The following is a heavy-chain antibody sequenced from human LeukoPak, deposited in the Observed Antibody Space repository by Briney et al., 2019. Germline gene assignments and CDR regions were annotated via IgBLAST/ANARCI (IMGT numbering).Heavy chain of an antibody. Sequence: ASVKVSCKASAYTFTTYAMNWVRQAPGQGLEWMGWINSYTGNPRYAQDFTGRFVFSLDTSVSTAYLQIYSLKAEDTAVYYCARLVAAGGRGSFDPWGQGTLVTVST. CDR3: ARLVAAGGRGSFDP. J-gene: IGHJ5*02. CDR2: INSYTGNP. V-gene: IGHV7-4-1*01. CDR1: AYTFTTYA. D-gene: IGHD6-13*01.